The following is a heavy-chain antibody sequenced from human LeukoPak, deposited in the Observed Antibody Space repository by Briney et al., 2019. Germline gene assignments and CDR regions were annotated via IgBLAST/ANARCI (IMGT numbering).Heavy chain of an antibody. Sequence: ASVKVSCKASGYTFTSYGISWVRQAPGQGLEWMGWISAYNGNTNYAQKLQGRVTMTTDTSTSTAYMELRSLRSDDTAVYYCARDPFVDYDILTGYYRFDYWGQGTLVTVSS. CDR3: ARDPFVDYDILTGYYRFDY. CDR1: GYTFTSYG. CDR2: ISAYNGNT. D-gene: IGHD3-9*01. V-gene: IGHV1-18*01. J-gene: IGHJ4*02.